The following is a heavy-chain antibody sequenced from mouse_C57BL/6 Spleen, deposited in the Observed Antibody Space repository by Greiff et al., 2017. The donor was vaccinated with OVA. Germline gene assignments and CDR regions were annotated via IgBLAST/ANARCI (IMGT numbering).Heavy chain of an antibody. Sequence: VQLQQSGPGLVKPSQSLSLTCSVTGYSITSGYYWNWIRQFPGNKLEWMGYISYDGSNNYNPSLKNRISITRDTSKNQFFLKLSSVTTEDTATYYCARGIYYGNPYWYFDVWGTGTTVTVSS. D-gene: IGHD2-1*01. CDR1: GYSITSGYY. J-gene: IGHJ1*03. V-gene: IGHV3-6*01. CDR3: ARGIYYGNPYWYFDV. CDR2: ISYDGSN.